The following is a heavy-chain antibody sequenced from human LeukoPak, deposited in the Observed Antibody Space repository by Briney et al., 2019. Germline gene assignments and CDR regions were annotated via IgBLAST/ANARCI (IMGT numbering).Heavy chain of an antibody. Sequence: SETLSLTCTVSGVSISNYYWSWIRQPPGKGLEWIGYIHYSGSTSYNPSLKSRVTISVDTSKKQFSLKLSSVTAADTAVYYCASSGSFRQQLIKWGQGTLVTVSS. J-gene: IGHJ4*02. CDR2: IHYSGST. CDR1: GVSISNYY. D-gene: IGHD6-13*01. V-gene: IGHV4-59*01. CDR3: ASSGSFRQQLIK.